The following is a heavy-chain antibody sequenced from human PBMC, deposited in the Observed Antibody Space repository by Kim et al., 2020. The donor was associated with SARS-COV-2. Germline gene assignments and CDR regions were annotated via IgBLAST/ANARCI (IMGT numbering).Heavy chain of an antibody. D-gene: IGHD3-10*01. Sequence: YAQKFQGRVTMTRNTSISTAYMELSSLRSEDTAVYYCARGAGPRIGVRQHWGQGTLVTVSS. J-gene: IGHJ1*01. CDR3: ARGAGPRIGVRQH. V-gene: IGHV1-8*01.